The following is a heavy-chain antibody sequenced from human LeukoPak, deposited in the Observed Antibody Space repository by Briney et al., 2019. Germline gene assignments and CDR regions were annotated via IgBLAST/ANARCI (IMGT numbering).Heavy chain of an antibody. CDR2: ISWNSGNI. Sequence: GRSLRLSCAASGFTFDDYAMHWVRQTPGKGLEWVSGISWNSGNIGYADSVKGRFTISRDNAKNSLYLQMNGLRAEDMALYYCAKDNRGSYGDYMDVWGKGTTVTVSS. J-gene: IGHJ6*03. D-gene: IGHD1-26*01. V-gene: IGHV3-9*03. CDR1: GFTFDDYA. CDR3: AKDNRGSYGDYMDV.